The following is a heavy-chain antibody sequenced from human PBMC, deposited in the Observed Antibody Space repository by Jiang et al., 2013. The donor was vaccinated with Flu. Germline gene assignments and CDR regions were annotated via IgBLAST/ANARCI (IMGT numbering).Heavy chain of an antibody. V-gene: IGHV5-10-1*01. J-gene: IGHJ6*04. Sequence: YWSQLGAPDARERPGVDGRIDPSDSYINYNPSFQGHVTISGDKSISTAYLQWSSLKASDTAMYYCVSGGSGTNFYYGMDVWGKGTTVTVSS. D-gene: IGHD3-10*01. CDR2: IDPSDSYI. CDR3: VSGGSGTNFYYGMDV. CDR1: YW.